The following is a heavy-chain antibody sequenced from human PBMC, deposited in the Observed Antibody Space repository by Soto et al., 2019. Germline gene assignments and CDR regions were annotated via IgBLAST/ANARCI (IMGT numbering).Heavy chain of an antibody. V-gene: IGHV3-21*01. CDR1: GFTFSSYS. CDR3: ARDRGDIVVVVAADGDALDI. Sequence: PGGSLRLSCAASGFTFSSYSMNWVRQAPGKGLEWVSSISSSSSYIYYADSVKGRFTISRDNAKNSLYLQMNSLRAEDTAVYYCARDRGDIVVVVAADGDALDIWGQGTMVTVSS. CDR2: ISSSSSYI. D-gene: IGHD2-15*01. J-gene: IGHJ3*02.